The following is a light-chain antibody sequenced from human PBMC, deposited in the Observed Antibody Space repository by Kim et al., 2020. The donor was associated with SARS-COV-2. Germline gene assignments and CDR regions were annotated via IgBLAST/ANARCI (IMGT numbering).Light chain of an antibody. J-gene: IGLJ2*01. Sequence: QSITISCTGTSSDVGSYNLVSWYQQHPGKAPKLMIYEVSQRPSGVSNRFSGSKSGNTASLTISVLQAEDEADYYCCSYAGSSTSVVFGGGTQLTVL. CDR3: CSYAGSSTSVV. CDR1: SSDVGSYNL. CDR2: EVS. V-gene: IGLV2-23*02.